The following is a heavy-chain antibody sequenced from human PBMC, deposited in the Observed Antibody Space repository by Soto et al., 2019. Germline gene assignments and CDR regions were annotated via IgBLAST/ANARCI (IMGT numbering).Heavy chain of an antibody. CDR1: GGSISSYY. D-gene: IGHD2-15*01. V-gene: IGHV4-59*01. Sequence: SETLSLTCTVSGGSISSYYWSWIRQPPGKGLEWIGYIYYSGSTNYNPSLKSRVTISVDTSKNQFSLKLSSVTAADTAVYYCASLLGYCSGGSCRSYFQHWGQGTLVTVSS. J-gene: IGHJ1*01. CDR2: IYYSGST. CDR3: ASLLGYCSGGSCRSYFQH.